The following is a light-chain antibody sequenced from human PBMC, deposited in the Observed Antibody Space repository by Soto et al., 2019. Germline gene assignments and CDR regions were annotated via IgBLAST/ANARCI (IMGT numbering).Light chain of an antibody. CDR1: QSIGKH. CDR2: AAS. J-gene: IGKJ1*01. CDR3: QQYNTYSRT. V-gene: IGKV1-16*01. Sequence: DIQITQSPSSLSASVGDTVTRSCRASQSIGKHLNWYQQKPGKAPKFLIYAASSLQSGVPSRFSGSGSGTEFTLTISSLQPDDFATYYCQQYNTYSRTFGQGTKVDIK.